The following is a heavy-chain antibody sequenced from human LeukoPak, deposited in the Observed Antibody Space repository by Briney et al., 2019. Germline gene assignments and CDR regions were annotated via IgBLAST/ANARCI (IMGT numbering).Heavy chain of an antibody. CDR3: ARHQYDILTGWGFDP. J-gene: IGHJ5*02. CDR2: INHSGST. D-gene: IGHD3-9*01. Sequence: PSETLSLTCAVYGGSFSGYYWSWIRQPPGKGLEWIGEINHSGSTNYNPSLKSRVTISVDTSKNQFSLKLSSVTAADTAVYYCARHQYDILTGWGFDPWGQGTLVTVSS. V-gene: IGHV4-34*01. CDR1: GGSFSGYY.